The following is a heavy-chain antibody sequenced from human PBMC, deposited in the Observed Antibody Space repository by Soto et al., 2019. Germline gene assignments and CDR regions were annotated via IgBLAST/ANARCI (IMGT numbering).Heavy chain of an antibody. J-gene: IGHJ4*02. Sequence: TLSLTCTVSGGSISSGGYYWSWIRQHPGKGLEWIGYIYYSGSTYYNPSLKSRVTISVDTSKNQFSLKLSSVTAADTAVYYCARVSILYDFWSGYPAYYFDYWGQGTLVTVSS. CDR3: ARVSILYDFWSGYPAYYFDY. D-gene: IGHD3-3*01. V-gene: IGHV4-31*03. CDR2: IYYSGST. CDR1: GGSISSGGYY.